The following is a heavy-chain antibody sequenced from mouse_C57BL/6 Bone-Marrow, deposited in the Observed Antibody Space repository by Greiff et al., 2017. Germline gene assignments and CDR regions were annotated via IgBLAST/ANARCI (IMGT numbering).Heavy chain of an antibody. CDR1: GFTFSSYG. J-gene: IGHJ3*01. Sequence: EVKLMESGGDLVKPGGSLKLSCAASGFTFSSYGMSWVRQTPDKRLEWVATISSGGSYTYYPDSVKGRFTISRDNAKNTLYLQMRSLKSEDTAMYYCARPSSSYSWFAYWDRGTLVTVSA. V-gene: IGHV5-6*01. CDR3: ARPSSSYSWFAY. D-gene: IGHD1-1*01. CDR2: ISSGGSYT.